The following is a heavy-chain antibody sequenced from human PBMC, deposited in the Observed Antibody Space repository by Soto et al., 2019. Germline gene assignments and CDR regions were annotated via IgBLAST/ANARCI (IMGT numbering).Heavy chain of an antibody. Sequence: GGSLRLSCAASGFTFSSYGMHWVRQAPGKGLEWVAVIWYDGSNKYYADSVKGRFTISRDNSKNTLYLQMNSPRAEDTAVYYCARDVTPLYYFDYWDQGTLVTVSS. CDR3: ARDVTPLYYFDY. D-gene: IGHD2-21*02. CDR1: GFTFSSYG. V-gene: IGHV3-33*01. J-gene: IGHJ4*02. CDR2: IWYDGSNK.